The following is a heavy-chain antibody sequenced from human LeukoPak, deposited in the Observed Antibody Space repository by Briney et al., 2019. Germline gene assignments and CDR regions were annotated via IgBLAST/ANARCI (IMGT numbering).Heavy chain of an antibody. D-gene: IGHD4-17*01. CDR3: AKAVYGDFQSTVDY. V-gene: IGHV3-9*01. CDR1: GFSFEDYA. Sequence: GRSLRPSCAASGFSFEDYAMHWVRQPPGKGLEWVSGVSWNSGNVGYADSVKGRFTIPRDNAKNFLYLQMSSLRAEDTALYYCAKAVYGDFQSTVDYWGRGTLVTVSS. J-gene: IGHJ4*02. CDR2: VSWNSGNV.